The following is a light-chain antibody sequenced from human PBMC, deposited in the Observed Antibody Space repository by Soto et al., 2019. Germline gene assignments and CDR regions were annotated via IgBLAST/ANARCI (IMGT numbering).Light chain of an antibody. CDR2: DAS. Sequence: EIVLTQSPATLSLSPGERATLSCRASQSITTYLAWYQQRPGQAPRLLIFDASNRATGIPARFSGSGSATDVTLTISNLEPEDFAVYYCHQRYTWPLTFGGGTKVEIK. CDR3: HQRYTWPLT. J-gene: IGKJ4*01. CDR1: QSITTY. V-gene: IGKV3-11*01.